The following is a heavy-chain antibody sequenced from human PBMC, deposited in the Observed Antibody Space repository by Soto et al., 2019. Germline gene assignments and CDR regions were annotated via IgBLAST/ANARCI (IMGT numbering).Heavy chain of an antibody. J-gene: IGHJ4*02. CDR3: ARGGSGYVWFNEF. V-gene: IGHV1-69*13. Sequence: SVKVSCKASGGIFSSYANSWVRQAPGQGLEWRGGIIPILGTANSAQKFQGRVTITADESPNTAYMDLSSLKSEDTAIYYCARGGSGYVWFNEFWGQGTLVTVSS. D-gene: IGHD3-22*01. CDR1: GGIFSSYA. CDR2: IIPILGTA.